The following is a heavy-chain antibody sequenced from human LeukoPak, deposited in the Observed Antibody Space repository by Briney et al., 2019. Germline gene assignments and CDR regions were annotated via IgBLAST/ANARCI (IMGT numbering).Heavy chain of an antibody. Sequence: GGSLRLSCAASGFTFDDYTMHWVRQAPGKGLEWDSLISWDGGSTYYADSVKGRFTISRDNSKNSLYLQMNSLRTEDTALYYCAKSKTAVTTGYLDYWGQGTLVTVSS. V-gene: IGHV3-43*01. J-gene: IGHJ4*02. CDR2: ISWDGGST. D-gene: IGHD4-17*01. CDR3: AKSKTAVTTGYLDY. CDR1: GFTFDDYT.